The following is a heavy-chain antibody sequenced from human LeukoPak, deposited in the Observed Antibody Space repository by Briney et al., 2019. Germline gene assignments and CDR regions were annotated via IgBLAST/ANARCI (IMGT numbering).Heavy chain of an antibody. V-gene: IGHV4-39*01. J-gene: IGHJ3*02. D-gene: IGHD5-24*01. CDR1: GGSISSSSYY. Sequence: PSETLSLTCTVSGGSISSSSYYWGWIRQPPGKGLEWIGSIYYSGSTYYNPSLKSRVTISVDTSKNQFSLKLSSVTAADTAVYYCASFRWLQSNAFDIWGQGTVVTVSS. CDR2: IYYSGST. CDR3: ASFRWLQSNAFDI.